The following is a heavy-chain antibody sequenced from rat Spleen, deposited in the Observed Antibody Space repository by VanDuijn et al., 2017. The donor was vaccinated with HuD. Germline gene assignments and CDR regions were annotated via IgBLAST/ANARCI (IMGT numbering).Heavy chain of an antibody. CDR3: ARYTATISFDY. CDR1: SYSITNNY. V-gene: IGHV3-1*01. J-gene: IGHJ2*01. CDR2: ISYTGST. D-gene: IGHD1-10*01. Sequence: EVQLQESGPGLVKPSQSLSLTCSVTSYSITNNYWGWIRRFPGNKMEWIGHISYTGSTSYNPSLKSRISITRDTSKNQFFLQLNSVTTEDTATYFCARYTATISFDYWGRGVMVTVSS.